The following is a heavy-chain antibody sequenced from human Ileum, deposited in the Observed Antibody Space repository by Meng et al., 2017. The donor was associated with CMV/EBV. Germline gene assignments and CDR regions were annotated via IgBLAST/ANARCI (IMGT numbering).Heavy chain of an antibody. CDR2: INPKNGAT. Sequence: YTFTDCFIHWVRQAPGQGLEWMGWINPKNGATNYAQKFQGRVDMTRDTSINTAYMELSGLTSDDTAIYYCARRFEEGLSGKRPWFDPWGQGALVTVSS. V-gene: IGHV1-2*02. J-gene: IGHJ5*02. CDR1: YTFTDCF. CDR3: ARRFEEGLSGKRPWFDP. D-gene: IGHD1-20*01.